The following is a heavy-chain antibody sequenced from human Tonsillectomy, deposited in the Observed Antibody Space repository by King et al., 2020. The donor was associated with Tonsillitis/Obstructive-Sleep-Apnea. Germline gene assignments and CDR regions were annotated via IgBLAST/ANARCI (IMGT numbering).Heavy chain of an antibody. CDR3: ASEASFGVVITNWFDP. J-gene: IGHJ5*02. CDR2: INWNGGST. Sequence: VQLVESGGGVVRPGGPLRLSCAASGFTFDDYGMSWVRQAPGQGLEWGSGINWNGGSTGYADSVKGRLTISRDNAKNSLYLQMNSLRAEDTALYYCASEASFGVVITNWFDPWGQGTLVTVSS. CDR1: GFTFDDYG. D-gene: IGHD3-3*01. V-gene: IGHV3-20*04.